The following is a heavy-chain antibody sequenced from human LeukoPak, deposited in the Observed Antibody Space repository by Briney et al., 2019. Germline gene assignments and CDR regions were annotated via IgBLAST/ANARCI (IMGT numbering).Heavy chain of an antibody. J-gene: IGHJ4*02. CDR3: ARGWLAETTVVTPYNY. V-gene: IGHV1-69*13. CDR1: GGTFSTYA. CDR2: IIPIFGTA. Sequence: SVKVSCKASGGTFSTYAINWVRQAPGQGLEWMGGIIPIFGTANYAQKFQGRVTITAVESMSTAYMELSSLRSEDTAVYYCARGWLAETTVVTPYNYWGQGTLVTVSS. D-gene: IGHD4-23*01.